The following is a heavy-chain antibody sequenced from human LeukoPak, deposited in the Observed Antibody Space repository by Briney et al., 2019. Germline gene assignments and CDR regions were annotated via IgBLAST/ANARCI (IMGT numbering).Heavy chain of an antibody. D-gene: IGHD2-21*01. Sequence: SSQTLSLTCTVSGGSISSGGYYWSWIRQHPGKGLEWIGYIYYSGSTYYNPSLKSRVTISVDTSKNQFSLKLSSVTAADTAVYYCARTVIRNYNWFDPWGQGTLVTVSS. V-gene: IGHV4-31*03. CDR3: ARTVIRNYNWFDP. J-gene: IGHJ5*02. CDR2: IYYSGST. CDR1: GGSISSGGYY.